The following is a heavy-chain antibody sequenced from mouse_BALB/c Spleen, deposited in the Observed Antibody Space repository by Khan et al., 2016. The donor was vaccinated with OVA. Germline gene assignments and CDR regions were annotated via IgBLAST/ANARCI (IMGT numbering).Heavy chain of an antibody. V-gene: IGHV1S136*01. Sequence: VQLKESGPELVKPGASVKMSCKASGYTFTSYVMHWVRQKPGQGLEWIGYIYPYNDDTKYNEKIKGKATLTSDKSSSTAYMELTSLTSEDSAVYYCARNYGYDVYFVYWGQGTTLTVSS. CDR3: ARNYGYDVYFVY. D-gene: IGHD2-14*01. J-gene: IGHJ2*01. CDR1: GYTFTSYV. CDR2: IYPYNDDT.